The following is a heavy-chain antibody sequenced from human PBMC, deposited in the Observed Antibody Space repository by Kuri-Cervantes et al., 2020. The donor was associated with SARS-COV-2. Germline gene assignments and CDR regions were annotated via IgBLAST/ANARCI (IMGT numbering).Heavy chain of an antibody. CDR2: IFSNDEK. Sequence: SGPTLVKPTQTLTLTCTFSGFSLSTSGMCVSWIRQPPGKALEWLARIFSNDEKSYSTSLKSRLTISKDTSKSQVVLTMTNMDPVDTATYYCARTTMVRGVALNYFDYWGQGTLVTVSS. D-gene: IGHD3-10*01. J-gene: IGHJ4*02. V-gene: IGHV2-26*01. CDR1: GFSLSTSGMC. CDR3: ARTTMVRGVALNYFDY.